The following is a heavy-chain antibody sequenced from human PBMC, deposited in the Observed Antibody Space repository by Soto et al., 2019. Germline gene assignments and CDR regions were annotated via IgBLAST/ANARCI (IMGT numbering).Heavy chain of an antibody. J-gene: IGHJ5*02. D-gene: IGHD6-13*01. CDR1: GGSISSGGYY. CDR2: IYYSGST. CDR3: ARVGIATNWFDP. Sequence: SETLSLTCTVSGGSISSGGYYWSWIRQHPGKGLEWIGYIYYSGSTYYNPSLKSRVTISVDTSKNQFSLKLSSVTAADTAVYYCARVGIATNWFDPWGQGTLVTVSS. V-gene: IGHV4-31*03.